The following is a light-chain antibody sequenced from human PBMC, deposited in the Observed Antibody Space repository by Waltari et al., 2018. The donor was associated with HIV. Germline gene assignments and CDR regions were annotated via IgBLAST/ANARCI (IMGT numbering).Light chain of an antibody. CDR1: RSVADSY. Sequence: EIVLTQSPATLSLSPGERAALSCRASRSVADSYLAWYQQKPGQAPRLLVYGASTRAAGVAVRFSAFGSDRDFFLIISSLEPQDCAMYFCQQYGSSPWTFGQGTKV. J-gene: IGKJ1*01. CDR3: QQYGSSPWT. V-gene: IGKV3-20*01. CDR2: GAS.